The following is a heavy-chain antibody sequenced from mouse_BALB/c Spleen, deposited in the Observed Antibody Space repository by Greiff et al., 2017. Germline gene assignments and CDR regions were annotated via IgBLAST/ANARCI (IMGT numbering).Heavy chain of an antibody. CDR2: ISDGGSYT. V-gene: IGHV5-4*02. D-gene: IGHD2-14*01. J-gene: IGHJ3*01. Sequence: DVKLVESGGGLVKPGGSLKLSCAASGFTFSDYYMYWVRQTPEKRLEWVATISDGGSYTYYPDSVKGRFTISRDTAKNNLYLQMSSLKSEDTAMYYCARSSYYRYDEGAWFAYWGQGTLVTVSA. CDR3: ARSSYYRYDEGAWFAY. CDR1: GFTFSDYY.